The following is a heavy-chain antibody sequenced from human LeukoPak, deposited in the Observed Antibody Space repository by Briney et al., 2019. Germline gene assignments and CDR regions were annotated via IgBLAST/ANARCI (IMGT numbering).Heavy chain of an antibody. CDR3: ARGVAAAGTDNYYYYYYYMDV. J-gene: IGHJ6*03. CDR2: MNPNSGNI. CDR1: GYTFTSYD. V-gene: IGHV1-8*01. Sequence: ASVKVSCKASGYTFTSYDINWVRQATGQGLEWMGWMNPNSGNIGYAQKFQGRVTMTRNTSISTAYMELSSLRSEDTAVYYCARGVAAAGTDNYYYYYYYMDVWGKGTTVTVSS. D-gene: IGHD6-13*01.